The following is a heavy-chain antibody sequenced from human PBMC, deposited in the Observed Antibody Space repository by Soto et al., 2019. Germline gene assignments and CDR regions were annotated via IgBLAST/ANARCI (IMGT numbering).Heavy chain of an antibody. D-gene: IGHD1-26*01. J-gene: IGHJ4*02. V-gene: IGHV1-58*01. CDR3: ATHREGATYYFDY. Sequence: QMQLVQSGPEVKKPGTSVKVSCKASTFTFTSSAVQWVRQARGQRLEWIGWIVVGSGNTKYAQNFQESVTITRDMASGTAYFELSILRSEDTVVYYSATHREGATYYFDYWGPGTLLTVSS. CDR2: IVVGSGNT. CDR1: TFTFTSSA.